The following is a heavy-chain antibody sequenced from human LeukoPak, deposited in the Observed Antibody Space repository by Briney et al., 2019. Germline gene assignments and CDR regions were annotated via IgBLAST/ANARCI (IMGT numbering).Heavy chain of an antibody. CDR3: ARVKSGYYDSSGYYRFDY. J-gene: IGHJ4*02. Sequence: ASVKVSCKASGYTFTGYYMHWVRQAPGQGLEWVGWINPNSGGTNYAQKFQGRVTMTRDTSISTAYMELSRLRSDDTAVYYCARVKSGYYDSSGYYRFDYWGQGTLVTVSS. CDR2: INPNSGGT. CDR1: GYTFTGYY. V-gene: IGHV1-2*02. D-gene: IGHD3-22*01.